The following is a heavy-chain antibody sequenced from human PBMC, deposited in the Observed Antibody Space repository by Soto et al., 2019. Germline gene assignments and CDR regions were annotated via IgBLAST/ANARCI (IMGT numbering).Heavy chain of an antibody. V-gene: IGHV3-33*01. D-gene: IGHD3-3*01. CDR2: IWYDGSNK. CDR1: GFTFSSYG. J-gene: IGHJ4*02. Sequence: QVQLVESGGGVVQPGRSLRLSCAASGFTFSSYGMHWVRQAPGKGLEWVAVIWYDGSNKYYADSVKGRFTITRDNSKNTLYLQMNSLRAEDTAVYYCASSIGGDFCSGNYNSYFDYWGQGTLVTVSS. CDR3: ASSIGGDFCSGNYNSYFDY.